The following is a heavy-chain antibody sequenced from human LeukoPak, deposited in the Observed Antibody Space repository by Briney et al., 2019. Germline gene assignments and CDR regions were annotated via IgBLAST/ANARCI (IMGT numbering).Heavy chain of an antibody. V-gene: IGHV3-30-3*01. CDR3: ARDYKGYCSSTSCYHYYYGMDV. CDR1: GFTFSSYA. Sequence: GGSLRLSCAASGFTFSSYAMHWVRQAPGKGLEWVAVISYDGSNKYYADSVKGRFTISGDNSKNTLYLQMNSLRAEDTAVYYCARDYKGYCSSTSCYHYYYGMDVWGQGTTVTVSS. D-gene: IGHD2-2*01. CDR2: ISYDGSNK. J-gene: IGHJ6*02.